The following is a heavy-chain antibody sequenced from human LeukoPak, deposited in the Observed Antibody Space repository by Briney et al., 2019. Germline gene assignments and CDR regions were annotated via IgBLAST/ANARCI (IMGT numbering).Heavy chain of an antibody. CDR2: IYYSGST. J-gene: IGHJ4*02. CDR3: ARGEVITSTVTTYFDY. D-gene: IGHD4-17*01. CDR1: GGSISSSSYY. Sequence: SETLSLTCTVSGGSISSSSYYWGWIRQPPGKGLEWIGYIYYSGSTNYNPSLKSRVTISVDTSKNQFSLKLSSVTAADTAVYYCARGEVITSTVTTYFDYWGQGTLVTVSS. V-gene: IGHV4-61*05.